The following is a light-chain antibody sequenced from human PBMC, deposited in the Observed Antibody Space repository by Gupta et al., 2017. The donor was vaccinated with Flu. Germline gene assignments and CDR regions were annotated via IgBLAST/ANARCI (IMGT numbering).Light chain of an antibody. J-gene: IGKJ2*01. CDR2: HVS. Sequence: DVVMTQSPLSLPVTLGQPASISCRSSQSLVHRDGNTYLNWFQQRPGQSPRRLIYHVSNRDSGVPDRFSGSGSGTDFTLKISRGEAEDIGVYYCMQGAHWPPYTFGQGTNLEIK. V-gene: IGKV2-30*02. CDR3: MQGAHWPPYT. CDR1: QSLVHRDGNTY.